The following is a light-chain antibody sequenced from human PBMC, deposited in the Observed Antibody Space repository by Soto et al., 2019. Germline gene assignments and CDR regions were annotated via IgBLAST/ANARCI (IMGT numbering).Light chain of an antibody. Sequence: EIVLTQSPGSLSLSPGERATLSCRASQSVDSSFFAWYQKKPGQAPRLLIYDASKRATGIPVRFSGSGSGTEFTLTITSLEPEDFGVYYCQQRSNWPPTWTFGQGTKVDIK. V-gene: IGKV3-11*01. CDR3: QQRSNWPPTWT. CDR1: QSVDSSF. CDR2: DAS. J-gene: IGKJ1*01.